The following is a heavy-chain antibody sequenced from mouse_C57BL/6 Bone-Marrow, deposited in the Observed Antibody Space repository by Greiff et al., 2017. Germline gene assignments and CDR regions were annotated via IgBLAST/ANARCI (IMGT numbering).Heavy chain of an antibody. CDR1: GYAFSSSW. CDR3: ARYYDGYYFDV. J-gene: IGHJ1*03. D-gene: IGHD2-3*01. Sequence: VKLMESGPELVKPGASVKISCKASGYAFSSSWMNWVKQRPGKGLEWIGRIYPGDGDTNYNGKFKGKATLTADKSSSTAYMQLSSLTSEDSAVYFCARYYDGYYFDVGGTGTTVTVSS. V-gene: IGHV1-82*01. CDR2: IYPGDGDT.